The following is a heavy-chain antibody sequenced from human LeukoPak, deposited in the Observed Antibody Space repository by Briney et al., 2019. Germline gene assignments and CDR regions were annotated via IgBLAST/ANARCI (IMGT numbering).Heavy chain of an antibody. CDR1: GYTFTGYY. CDR3: ARDSARHYYDSSGYYDY. Sequence: ASVKVSCKASGYTFTGYYMHWVRQAPGQGLEWMGWINPNSGGTNYAQKFQGRVTMTRDTSISTAYMELSRLRSDDTAVYYCARDSARHYYDSSGYYDYRGQGTLVTVSS. V-gene: IGHV1-2*02. CDR2: INPNSGGT. D-gene: IGHD3-22*01. J-gene: IGHJ4*02.